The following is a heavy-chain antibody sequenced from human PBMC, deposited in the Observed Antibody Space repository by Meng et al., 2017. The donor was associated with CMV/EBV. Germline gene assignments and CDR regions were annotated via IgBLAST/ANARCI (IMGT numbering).Heavy chain of an antibody. V-gene: IGHV4-30-4*08. Sequence: SETLSLTCTVSGGSISSGDYYWSWIRQPPGKGLEWIGYIYYSGSTYYNPSLKSRVTISVDTSKTQFSLKLSSVTAADTAVYYCARGFRTATVTPPDYWGQGTLVTVSS. J-gene: IGHJ4*02. D-gene: IGHD4-17*01. CDR1: GGSISSGDYY. CDR3: ARGFRTATVTPPDY. CDR2: IYYSGST.